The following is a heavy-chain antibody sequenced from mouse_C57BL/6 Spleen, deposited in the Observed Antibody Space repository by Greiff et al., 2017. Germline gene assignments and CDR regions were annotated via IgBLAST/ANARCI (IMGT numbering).Heavy chain of an antibody. CDR1: GYTFTDYE. V-gene: IGHV1-15*01. D-gene: IGHD1-1*01. Sequence: VQLQESGAELVRPGASVTLSCKASGYTFTDYEMHWVKQTPVHGLEWIGAIDPETGGTAYNQKFKGKAILTADKSSSTAYMELRSLTSEDSAVYYGTRGGLYYGSSLYAMDYWGQGTSVTVSS. J-gene: IGHJ4*01. CDR3: TRGGLYYGSSLYAMDY. CDR2: IDPETGGT.